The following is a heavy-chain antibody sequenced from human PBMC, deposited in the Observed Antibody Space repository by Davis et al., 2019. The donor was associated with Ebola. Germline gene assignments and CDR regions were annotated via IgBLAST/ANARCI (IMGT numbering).Heavy chain of an antibody. J-gene: IGHJ4*02. CDR2: IIPIFGTA. Sequence: SVKVSCKASGGTFSSYAISWVRQAPGQGLEWMGGIIPIFGTANYAQKFQGRVTITADESTSTAYMELRSLRSDDTAVYYCAGILADYFDYWGQGTLVTVSS. CDR3: AGILADYFDY. CDR1: GGTFSSYA. V-gene: IGHV1-69*13.